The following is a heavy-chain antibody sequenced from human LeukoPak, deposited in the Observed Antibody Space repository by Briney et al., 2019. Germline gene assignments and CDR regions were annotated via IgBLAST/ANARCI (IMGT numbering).Heavy chain of an antibody. CDR3: ASSRLRFLEWLLYGGYYMDV. CDR1: GYSISSGYY. D-gene: IGHD3-3*01. Sequence: SETLSLTCTVSGYSISSGYYWGWIRQPPGKGLEWIGGIYHSGSTYYNPSLKSRVTISVDTSKNQFSLKLSSVTAADTAVYYCASSRLRFLEWLLYGGYYMDVWGKGTTVTVSS. J-gene: IGHJ6*03. CDR2: IYHSGST. V-gene: IGHV4-38-2*02.